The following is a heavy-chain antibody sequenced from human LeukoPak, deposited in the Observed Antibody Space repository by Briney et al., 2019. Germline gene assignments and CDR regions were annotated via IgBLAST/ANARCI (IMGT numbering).Heavy chain of an antibody. CDR2: INPNSGGT. D-gene: IGHD2-15*01. Sequence: GASVKVSCKASAYTFTGYYIFWVRQAPGQGLEWMGWINPNSGGTNCALKFQGRVTMTRDTSISTAFMELSRLRSDDTAVYYCARSYCSGGSCSLGAFDYWGQGTLVTVSS. CDR3: ARSYCSGGSCSLGAFDY. CDR1: AYTFTGYY. V-gene: IGHV1-2*02. J-gene: IGHJ4*02.